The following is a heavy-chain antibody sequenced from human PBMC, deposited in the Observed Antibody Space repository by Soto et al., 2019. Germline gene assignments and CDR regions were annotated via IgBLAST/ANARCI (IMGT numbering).Heavy chain of an antibody. Sequence: SETLSLTCTVSGGSISSGGYYWSWIRQHPGKGLEWIGYIYYSGTTYHNPSLKSRVTISVDTAKKQFSLKLSSVTAADTAVYYCARVSPLSYDILTGYYFDYWGQGTLVTVSS. CDR3: ARVSPLSYDILTGYYFDY. D-gene: IGHD3-9*01. CDR1: GGSISSGGYY. V-gene: IGHV4-31*03. CDR2: IYYSGTT. J-gene: IGHJ4*02.